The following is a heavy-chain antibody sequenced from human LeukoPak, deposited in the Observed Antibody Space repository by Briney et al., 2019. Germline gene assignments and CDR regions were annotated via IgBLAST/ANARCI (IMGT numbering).Heavy chain of an antibody. D-gene: IGHD3-10*01. CDR2: ISGSGSST. Sequence: GGSLGLSCAASGFTFSSYAMSWVRQAPGKGLEWVSAISGSGSSTFYADSVKGRFTISRDHSKNTLYLQMNSLRAEDTAVYYCAKTSGSGNYYYYYYGMDVWGQGTTVTVSS. CDR1: GFTFSSYA. J-gene: IGHJ6*02. V-gene: IGHV3-23*01. CDR3: AKTSGSGNYYYYYYGMDV.